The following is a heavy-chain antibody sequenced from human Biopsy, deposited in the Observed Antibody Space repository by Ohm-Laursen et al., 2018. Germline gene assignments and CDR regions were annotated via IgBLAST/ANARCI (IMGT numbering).Heavy chain of an antibody. CDR3: ARLGSGDYFPTFFDF. CDR1: GDSVTKYY. D-gene: IGHD5-12*01. J-gene: IGHJ4*02. Sequence: SDTLSLTCTVSGDSVTKYYWSWIRQPPGKGLEWIGHIYYSAMTNYNPSLQSRVSISVDTSRNQVSLTLSSVTSADTAVYYCARLGSGDYFPTFFDFWGQGALVTVSS. CDR2: IYYSAMT. V-gene: IGHV4-59*02.